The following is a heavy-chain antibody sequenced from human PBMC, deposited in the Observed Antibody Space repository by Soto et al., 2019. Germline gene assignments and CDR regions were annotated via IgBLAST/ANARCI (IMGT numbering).Heavy chain of an antibody. CDR2: ISGSGGST. CDR1: GFTFSSYA. CDR3: AKAPIAAAGTNLVDY. J-gene: IGHJ4*02. D-gene: IGHD6-13*01. Sequence: GGSLRLSCAASGFTFSSYAMSWVRQAPGKGLEWVSAISGSGGSTYYADSVKGRFTISRDNSKDTLYLQMNSLRAEDTAVYYCAKAPIAAAGTNLVDYWGQGTLVTVSS. V-gene: IGHV3-23*01.